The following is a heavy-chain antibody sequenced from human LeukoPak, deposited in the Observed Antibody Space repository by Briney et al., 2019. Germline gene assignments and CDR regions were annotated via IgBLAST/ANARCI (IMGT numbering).Heavy chain of an antibody. CDR1: GDSVSSNSAA. CDR2: TYCRSKWYN. Sequence: SQTLSLTCAISGDSVSSNSAAWNWIRQSPSRGLEWLGRTYCRSKWYNDYAVSVKSRITINPDTSKNQFSLQLNSVTPEDTAVYYCARRSHDYGDYKYYFDYWGQGTLVTVSS. CDR3: ARRSHDYGDYKYYFDY. J-gene: IGHJ4*02. V-gene: IGHV6-1*01. D-gene: IGHD4-17*01.